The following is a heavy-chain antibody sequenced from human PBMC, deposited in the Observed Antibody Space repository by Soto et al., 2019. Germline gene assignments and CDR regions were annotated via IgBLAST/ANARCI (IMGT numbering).Heavy chain of an antibody. D-gene: IGHD3-3*01. CDR3: ARDAGITIFGVLGYYGMDG. V-gene: IGHV3-48*02. J-gene: IGHJ6*02. Sequence: PGGSLRLSCAASGFTFSSYSMDWVRQAPGKGLEWVSYISSSSSTIYYADSVKGRFTISRDNAKNSLYLQMNSLRDEDTAVYYCARDAGITIFGVLGYYGMDGWGQGTTVTVSS. CDR1: GFTFSSYS. CDR2: ISSSSSTI.